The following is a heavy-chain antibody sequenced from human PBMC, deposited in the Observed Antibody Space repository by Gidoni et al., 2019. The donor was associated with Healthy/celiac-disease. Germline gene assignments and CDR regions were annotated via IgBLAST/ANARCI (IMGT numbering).Heavy chain of an antibody. CDR2: ISSSSSTI. D-gene: IGHD3-22*01. CDR3: AREPTHYYDSSGYYSGPFDAFDI. CDR1: GFTFSSYS. Sequence: EVQLVESGGGLVQPGGSLRLSCAASGFTFSSYSMNWVRQAPGKGLEWVSYISSSSSTIYYADSVKGRFTISRDNAKNSLYLQMNSLRDEDTAVYYCAREPTHYYDSSGYYSGPFDAFDIWGQGTMVTVSS. J-gene: IGHJ3*02. V-gene: IGHV3-48*02.